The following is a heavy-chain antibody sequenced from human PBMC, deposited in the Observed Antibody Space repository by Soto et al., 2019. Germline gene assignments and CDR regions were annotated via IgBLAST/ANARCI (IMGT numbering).Heavy chain of an antibody. J-gene: IGHJ3*01. CDR3: VRDDDRPDNGLDL. V-gene: IGHV3-33*04. D-gene: IGHD2-8*01. CDR1: GFTFNKYG. Sequence: ESGGDVVQPGRSLRLSCAAYGFTFNKYGMHWVRQAPGKGLEWLAVIVKDGSNQQYGDSAKGRFTISRDNSKNTVYLQINSLRFEDTAVYDCVRDDDRPDNGLDLWGQGTMVTVSS. CDR2: IVKDGSNQ.